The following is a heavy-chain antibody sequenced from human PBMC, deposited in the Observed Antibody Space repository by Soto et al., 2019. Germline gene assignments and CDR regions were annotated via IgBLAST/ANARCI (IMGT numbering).Heavy chain of an antibody. CDR1: GGSISSYY. CDR3: ARLSTADYVYYYYYGMDV. CDR2: ISYTGNT. D-gene: IGHD4-17*01. V-gene: IGHV4-59*08. Sequence: QVQLQESGPGLVKPSETLSLTCTVSGGSISSYYWTWIRQPPGKGLEWIGHISYTGNTNYNPSLKSRVSISVDTSKSQFSLKMSSVTAADTAVFYCARLSTADYVYYYYYGMDVWGQGTTVTVSS. J-gene: IGHJ6*02.